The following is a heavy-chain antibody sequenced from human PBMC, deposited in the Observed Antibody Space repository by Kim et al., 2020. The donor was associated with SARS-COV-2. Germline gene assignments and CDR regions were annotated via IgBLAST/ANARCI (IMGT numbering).Heavy chain of an antibody. D-gene: IGHD3-22*01. Sequence: DPGEGRFTISGDNTKNTLYRKMNSLRAEDTAVYYCAKDSSGYYPLGYFDLWGRGTLVTVSS. CDR3: AKDSSGYYPLGYFDL. J-gene: IGHJ2*01. V-gene: IGHV3-23*03.